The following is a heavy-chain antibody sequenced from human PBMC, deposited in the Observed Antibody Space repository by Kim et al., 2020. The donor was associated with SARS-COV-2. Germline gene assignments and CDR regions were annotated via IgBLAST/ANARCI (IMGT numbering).Heavy chain of an antibody. CDR2: TYYRSKWYN. D-gene: IGHD6-13*01. CDR1: GDSVSSNSAA. J-gene: IGHJ6*02. V-gene: IGHV6-1*01. Sequence: SQTLLLTCAISGDSVSSNSAAWNWIRQSPSRGLEWLGRTYYRSKWYNDYAVSVKSRITINPDTSKNQFSLQLNSVTPEDTAVYYCARDHSSSWDYYYYGMDVWGQGTTVTVSS. CDR3: ARDHSSSWDYYYYGMDV.